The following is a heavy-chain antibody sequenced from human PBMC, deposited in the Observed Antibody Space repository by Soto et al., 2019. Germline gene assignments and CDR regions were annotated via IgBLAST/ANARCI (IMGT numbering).Heavy chain of an antibody. Sequence: PSETLSLTCVVSGGSISSSSYYWGWIRQPPGKGLEWIGSIYYSGSTYYNPSLKSRVTISVDTSKNQFSLNLTSVTAADTAVYFCARGHYRYGLDVWGHGTTVTVSS. V-gene: IGHV4-39*07. J-gene: IGHJ6*02. CDR3: ARGHYRYGLDV. CDR1: GGSISSSSYY. CDR2: IYYSGST.